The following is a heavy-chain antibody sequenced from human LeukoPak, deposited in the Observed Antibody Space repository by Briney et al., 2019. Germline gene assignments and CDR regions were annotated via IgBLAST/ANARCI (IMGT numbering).Heavy chain of an antibody. CDR1: GFTFSSYE. CDR3: AKVPGNYDSSGDYYYYYMDV. CDR2: ISSSGSTI. J-gene: IGHJ6*03. Sequence: GGSLRLSCAASGFTFSSYEMNWVRQAPGKGLEWVSYISSSGSTIYYADSVKGRFTISRDNAKNSLYLQMNSLRAEDTAVYYCAKVPGNYDSSGDYYYYYMDVWGKGTTVTISS. D-gene: IGHD3-22*01. V-gene: IGHV3-48*03.